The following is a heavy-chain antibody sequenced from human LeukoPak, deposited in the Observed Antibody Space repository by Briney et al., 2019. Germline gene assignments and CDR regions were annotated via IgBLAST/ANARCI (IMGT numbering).Heavy chain of an antibody. CDR1: GGSISSGGYS. J-gene: IGHJ5*02. CDR3: ARRGRLPPRTRNWFDP. CDR2: IYYSGST. V-gene: IGHV4-31*03. D-gene: IGHD3-16*01. Sequence: PSQTLSLTCTVSGGSISSGGYSWSWIRQHPGKGLEWIGYIYYSGSTYYNPSLKSRVTISVDTSKNQFSLKLSSVTAADTAVYYCARRGRLPPRTRNWFDPWGQGTLVTVSS.